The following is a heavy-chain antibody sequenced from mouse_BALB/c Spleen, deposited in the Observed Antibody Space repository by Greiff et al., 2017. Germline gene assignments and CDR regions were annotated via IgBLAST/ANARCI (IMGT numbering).Heavy chain of an antibody. D-gene: IGHD2-4*01. Sequence: EVKLVESGGGLVKPGGSLKLSCAASGFTFSSYAMSWVRQTPEKRLEWVASISSGGSTYYPDSVKGRFTISRDNARNILYLQMSSLRSEDTAMYYCARVGMWYDSYYFDYWGQGTTLTVSS. CDR3: ARVGMWYDSYYFDY. V-gene: IGHV5-6-5*01. J-gene: IGHJ2*01. CDR1: GFTFSSYA. CDR2: ISSGGST.